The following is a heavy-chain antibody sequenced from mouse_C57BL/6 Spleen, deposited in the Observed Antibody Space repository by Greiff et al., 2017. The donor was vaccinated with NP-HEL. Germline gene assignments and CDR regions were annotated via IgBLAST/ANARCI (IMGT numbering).Heavy chain of an antibody. CDR3: ARRGYYYGSSYDWYFDV. CDR1: GFTFSDYY. D-gene: IGHD1-1*01. J-gene: IGHJ1*03. CDR2: ISNGGGST. Sequence: EVMLVESGGGLVQPGGSLKLSCAASGFTFSDYYMYWVRQTPEKRLEWVAYISNGGGSTYYPDTVKGRFTISRDNAKNTLYLQMSRLKSEDTAMYYCARRGYYYGSSYDWYFDVWGTGTTVTVSS. V-gene: IGHV5-12*01.